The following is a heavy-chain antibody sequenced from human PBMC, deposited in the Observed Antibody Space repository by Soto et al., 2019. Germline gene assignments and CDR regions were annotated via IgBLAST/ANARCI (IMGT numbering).Heavy chain of an antibody. J-gene: IGHJ4*02. Sequence: QVQLVQSGAEVKKPGASVKVSCKASGYTFTSYGISWVRQAPGQGLEWMGWISAYNGHTNYAQKLQGRVTMTTDTSTSTAYMELRSLRSDDTAVYFCARATSPYDSSGYCDCWGQGTLVTVSS. CDR2: ISAYNGHT. V-gene: IGHV1-18*01. CDR3: ARATSPYDSSGYCDC. CDR1: GYTFTSYG. D-gene: IGHD3-22*01.